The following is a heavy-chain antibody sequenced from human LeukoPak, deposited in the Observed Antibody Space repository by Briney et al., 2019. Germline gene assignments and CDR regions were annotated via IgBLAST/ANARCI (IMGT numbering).Heavy chain of an antibody. D-gene: IGHD6-6*01. CDR1: GFTFDDYA. V-gene: IGHV3-9*01. Sequence: GGSLRLSCAASGFTFDDYAMHWVRQAPGKGLEWVSGISWNSGSIGYADSVKGRFTISRDNSKNTLYLQMNSLRAEVTAVYYCAKGSRIAAPQGRLYWGQGTLVTVSS. CDR3: AKGSRIAAPQGRLY. CDR2: ISWNSGSI. J-gene: IGHJ4*02.